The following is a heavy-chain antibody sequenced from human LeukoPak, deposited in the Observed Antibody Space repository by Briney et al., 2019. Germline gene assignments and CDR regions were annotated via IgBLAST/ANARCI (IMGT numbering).Heavy chain of an antibody. V-gene: IGHV1-69*13. CDR2: IIPIFGTA. Sequence: ASVKVSCKASGGTFSSYAISWVRQAPGQGFEWMGGIIPIFGTANYAQKFQGRVTITADESTSTAYMELSSLRSEDTAVYYCARDYSPYCSSTSCPYFWGQGTLVTVSS. CDR1: GGTFSSYA. J-gene: IGHJ4*02. CDR3: ARDYSPYCSSTSCPYF. D-gene: IGHD2-2*01.